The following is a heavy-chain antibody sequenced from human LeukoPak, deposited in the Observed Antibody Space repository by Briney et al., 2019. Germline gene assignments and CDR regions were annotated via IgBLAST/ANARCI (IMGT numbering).Heavy chain of an antibody. CDR3: ARVSSTVGGIYYGMDV. CDR2: ISYDGSNK. D-gene: IGHD2-2*01. Sequence: PGGSLRLSCAASGFTFSSYAMHWVRQAPGKGLEWVAVISYDGSNKYYADSVKGRFTISRDNSKNTLYLQMNSLRAEDTAVYDCARVSSTVGGIYYGMDVWGQGTTVTVS. J-gene: IGHJ6*02. CDR1: GFTFSSYA. V-gene: IGHV3-30-3*01.